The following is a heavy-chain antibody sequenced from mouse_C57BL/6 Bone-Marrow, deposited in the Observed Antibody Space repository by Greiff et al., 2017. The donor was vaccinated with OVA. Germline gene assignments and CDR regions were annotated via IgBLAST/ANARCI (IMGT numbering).Heavy chain of an antibody. CDR1: GYTFTDYY. Sequence: QVQLQQSGAELVRPGASVKLSCKASGYTFTDYYINWVKQRPGQGLEWIARIYPGSGNTYYNEKFKGKATLTAEKSSSTAYMQLSSLTSEDSAVYFCARWRSYYGSSGDYAMDYWGQGTSVTVSS. CDR2: IYPGSGNT. V-gene: IGHV1-76*01. CDR3: ARWRSYYGSSGDYAMDY. D-gene: IGHD1-1*01. J-gene: IGHJ4*01.